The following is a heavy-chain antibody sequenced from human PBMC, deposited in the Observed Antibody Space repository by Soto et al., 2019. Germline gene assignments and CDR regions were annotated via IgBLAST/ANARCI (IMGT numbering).Heavy chain of an antibody. D-gene: IGHD3-16*02. J-gene: IGHJ4*01. V-gene: IGHV1-18*01. CDR1: GCTLTSYG. Sequence: QVQLVQSGAEVKKPGASVKVSCKASGCTLTSYGISWVRQAPGQGLEWMGWISAYNGNTNYAQKLQGRVTMTTDTSTSTAYMELRSLRSDDTAVYYCARDVGYDYIWGSYRSTFYYCGHGTLVTVSS. CDR2: ISAYNGNT. CDR3: ARDVGYDYIWGSYRSTFYY.